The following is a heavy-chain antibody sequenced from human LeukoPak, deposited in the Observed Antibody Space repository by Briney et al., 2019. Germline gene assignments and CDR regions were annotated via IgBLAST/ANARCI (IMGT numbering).Heavy chain of an antibody. D-gene: IGHD3-22*01. V-gene: IGHV3-23*01. CDR2: ISGTGAVT. CDR1: GFTFSSYG. CDR3: AKGHYFDSTGYLYYFDY. J-gene: IGHJ4*02. Sequence: PGGSLRLSCAASGFTFSSYGMGWVRQAPGKGLEWVSAISGTGAVTYYADSVQGRFTISRDNSRNTLSLQMNSLRAEDTALYYCAKGHYFDSTGYLYYFDYWGQGTLVTVSS.